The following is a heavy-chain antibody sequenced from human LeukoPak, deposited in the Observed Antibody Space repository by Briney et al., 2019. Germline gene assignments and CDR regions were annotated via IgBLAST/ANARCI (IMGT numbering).Heavy chain of an antibody. D-gene: IGHD3-3*01. CDR1: GGSISSYY. CDR3: ARHLEYDFWSGYYRGYYGMDV. J-gene: IGHJ6*02. V-gene: IGHV4-59*08. Sequence: SETLSLTCTVSGGSISSYYWSWIRQPPGKGLEWIGCVYYSGSTNYNPSLKSRVTISVDTSKNQFSLKLSSVTAADTAVYYCARHLEYDFWSGYYRGYYGMDVWGQGTTVTVSS. CDR2: VYYSGST.